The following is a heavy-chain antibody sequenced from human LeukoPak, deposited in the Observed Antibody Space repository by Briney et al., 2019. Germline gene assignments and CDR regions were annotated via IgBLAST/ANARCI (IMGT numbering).Heavy chain of an antibody. Sequence: GASVKVCCKAAGCTFISYVISWVREAPGQGLEWMGWINPNSGGTNYAQKYQGRVTMTRDASISTACMELSRLRSDDTDGHYCASGGIVVLDYWGQGTLVTVSS. D-gene: IGHD2-2*01. CDR1: GCTFISYV. CDR2: INPNSGGT. V-gene: IGHV1-2*02. CDR3: ASGGIVVLDY. J-gene: IGHJ4*02.